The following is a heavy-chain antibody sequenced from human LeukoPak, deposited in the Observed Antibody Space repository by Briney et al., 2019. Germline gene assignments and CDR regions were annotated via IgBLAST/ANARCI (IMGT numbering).Heavy chain of an antibody. CDR3: ARSYGDYGRGFDY. V-gene: IGHV1-2*02. D-gene: IGHD4-17*01. J-gene: IGHJ4*02. CDR2: INPNSGGT. Sequence: ASVKVSCKASGYTFTGYYMHWVRQAPGQGLEWMGWINPNSGGTNYAQKFQGRVTMTRDTSINTAYMELSRLRSDDTAVYYCARSYGDYGRGFDYWGQGTLVTVSS. CDR1: GYTFTGYY.